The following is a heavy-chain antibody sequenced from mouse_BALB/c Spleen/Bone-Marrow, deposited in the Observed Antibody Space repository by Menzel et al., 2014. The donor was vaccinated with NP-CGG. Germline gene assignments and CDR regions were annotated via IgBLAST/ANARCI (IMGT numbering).Heavy chain of an antibody. J-gene: IGHJ4*01. V-gene: IGHV1S34*01. CDR2: ISCYNGAT. CDR3: VRRGNPIVYYAMDY. CDR1: GYSFTGYC. Sequence: LVKTGASVKISCKASGYSFTGYCMHWVKQSHGKSLEWIGYISCYNGATSYNQNFKGKATFTVDTFSSTAYMQFNSLTSEDSAVYYCVRRGNPIVYYAMDYWGQGTSVTVSS.